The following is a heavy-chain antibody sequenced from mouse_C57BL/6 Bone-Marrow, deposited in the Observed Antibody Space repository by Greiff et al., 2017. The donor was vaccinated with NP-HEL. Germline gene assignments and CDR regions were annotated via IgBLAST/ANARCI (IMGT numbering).Heavy chain of an antibody. J-gene: IGHJ1*03. CDR1: GFTFSSYA. Sequence: EVKLMESGEGLVKPGGSLKLSCAASGFTFSSYAMSWVRQTPERRLEWVAYFSSGGDYIYYADTVKGRFTISRDNARNTLYLQMSSLKSEDTAMYYCTREIDYSNYWYFDVWGTGTTVTVSS. D-gene: IGHD2-5*01. CDR3: TREIDYSNYWYFDV. V-gene: IGHV5-9-1*02. CDR2: FSSGGDYI.